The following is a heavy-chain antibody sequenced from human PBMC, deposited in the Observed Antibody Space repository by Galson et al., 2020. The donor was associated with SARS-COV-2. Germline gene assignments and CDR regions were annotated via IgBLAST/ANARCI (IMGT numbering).Heavy chain of an antibody. J-gene: IGHJ4*02. CDR2: ISYDGSNK. CDR1: GFTFSSYA. Sequence: QASETLSLTCAASGFTFSSYAMHWVRQAPGKGLEWVAVISYDGSNKYYADSVKGRFTISRDNSKNTLYLQMNSLRAEDTAVYYCARGRDSSGPSPLSERLYYFDYWGQGTLVTVSS. CDR3: ARGRDSSGPSPLSERLYYFDY. V-gene: IGHV3-30-3*01. D-gene: IGHD3-22*01.